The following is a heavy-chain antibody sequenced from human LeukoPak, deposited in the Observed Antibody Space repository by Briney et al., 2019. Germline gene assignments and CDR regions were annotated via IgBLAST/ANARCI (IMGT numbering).Heavy chain of an antibody. D-gene: IGHD2-21*02. J-gene: IGHJ5*02. CDR2: IHHSGTT. CDR1: GVSISSSNW. Sequence: SETLSLTCAVSGVSISSSNWWSWARQPPGKGLEWIGEIHHSGTTNYNPSLKSRVTISVDKSKNQFSLNLISVTAADTAVYYCARGGDTPFDPWGQGTLITVSS. V-gene: IGHV4-4*02. CDR3: ARGGDTPFDP.